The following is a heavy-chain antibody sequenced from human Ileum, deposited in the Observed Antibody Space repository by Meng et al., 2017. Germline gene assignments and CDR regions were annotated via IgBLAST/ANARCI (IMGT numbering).Heavy chain of an antibody. D-gene: IGHD3-3*01. Sequence: VDLVVSWGCLVPPGGSLSISGAAAGFTFSSYRMNWVSQAPGKGLVWVSRINSDGSTTNYADSLKGRFTISRNNAKNTLYLKMNSLRAEDTAVYYCATGGSGYFNYWGQGTLVTVSS. CDR2: INSDGSTT. CDR1: GFTFSSYR. CDR3: ATGGSGYFNY. V-gene: IGHV3-74*01. J-gene: IGHJ4*02.